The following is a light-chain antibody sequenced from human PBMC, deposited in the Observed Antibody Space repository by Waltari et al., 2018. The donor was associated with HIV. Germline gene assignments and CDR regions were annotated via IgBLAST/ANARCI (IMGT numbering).Light chain of an antibody. Sequence: QSVLTQPPSVSGAPGQRVTISCPGSSSHIGAGSDIHWYQQLPGTAPKLLIYGSSDRPSWVPYRFSGSKAGTSASLAITGLQAEDEADYYCQSFDNSLSGWVFGGGTKLTVL. J-gene: IGLJ3*02. V-gene: IGLV1-40*01. CDR2: GSS. CDR3: QSFDNSLSGWV. CDR1: SSHIGAGSD.